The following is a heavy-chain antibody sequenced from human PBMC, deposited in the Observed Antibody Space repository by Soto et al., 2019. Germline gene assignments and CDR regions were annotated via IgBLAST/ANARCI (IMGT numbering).Heavy chain of an antibody. Sequence: QVQLVQSGAEVKKPGSSVKVSCKASGGTLSSYTISWVRQAPGQGLEWMGRIIPILGIANDAQKFQGRVTSTADKSTSTAYMELSSLRSEDTAVYYCAAATTVTTWGVYWGQGTLVTVSS. V-gene: IGHV1-69*02. CDR1: GGTLSSYT. D-gene: IGHD4-17*01. CDR3: AAATTVTTWGVY. CDR2: IIPILGIA. J-gene: IGHJ4*02.